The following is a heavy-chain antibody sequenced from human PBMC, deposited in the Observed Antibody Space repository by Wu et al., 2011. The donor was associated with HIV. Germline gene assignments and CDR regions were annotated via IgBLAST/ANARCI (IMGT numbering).Heavy chain of an antibody. CDR1: GGTFSSYT. V-gene: IGHV1-69*01. CDR3: ARSDYYDTSGYYYVYNWFDP. J-gene: IGHJ5*02. D-gene: IGHD3-22*01. Sequence: QVQLVQSGAEVKKPGSSVKVSCKASGGTFSSYTIIWVRQAPGQGLEWMGGIIPIFGAANYAQKFQGRVTITSDESTNTAYLELSSLRSEDTAVYYXARSDYYDTSGYYYVYNWFDPWGQGTLVTVSS. CDR2: IIPIFGAA.